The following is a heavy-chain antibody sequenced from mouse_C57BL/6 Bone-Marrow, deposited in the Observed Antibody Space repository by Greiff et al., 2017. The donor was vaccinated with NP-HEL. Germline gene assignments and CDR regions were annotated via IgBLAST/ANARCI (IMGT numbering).Heavy chain of an antibody. CDR1: GYTFTSYW. CDR2: INPSNGGT. CDR3: ARTGGYYVWFAY. J-gene: IGHJ3*01. D-gene: IGHD2-3*01. V-gene: IGHV1-53*01. Sequence: VKLQQPGTELVKPGASVKLSCKASGYTFTSYWMHWVKQRPGQGLEWIGNINPSNGGTNYNEKFKSKATLTVDKSSSTAYMQLSSLTSEDSAVYYCARTGGYYVWFAYWGQGTLVTVSA.